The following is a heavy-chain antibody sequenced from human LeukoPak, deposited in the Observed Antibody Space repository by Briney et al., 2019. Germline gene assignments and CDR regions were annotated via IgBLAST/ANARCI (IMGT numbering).Heavy chain of an antibody. CDR3: AKEDSDQLPPNYFHYYYMDV. J-gene: IGHJ6*03. D-gene: IGHD2-2*01. V-gene: IGHV3-23*01. CDR1: GFTFSSYG. CDR2: ISGSGGST. Sequence: PGGSLRLSCAASGFTFSSYGMSWVRQAPGKGLEWVSVISGSGGSTYYADSVKGRFTISRDNAKNSLYLQMNSLRAEDTAVYFCAKEDSDQLPPNYFHYYYMDVWGKGTTVTISS.